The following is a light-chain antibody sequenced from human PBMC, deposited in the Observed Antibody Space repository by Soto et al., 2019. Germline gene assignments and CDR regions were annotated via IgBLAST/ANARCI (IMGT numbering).Light chain of an antibody. CDR3: CSYVGSSILM. Sequence: QAVLTQPASVSGSPGQSITISCTGTSSDVGLYNLVSWYQQLPGKAPKLIIYEVNERPSGISDRFSGSKSGNTASLTICGLEDEDEADYYCCSYVGSSILMFGGGTQLTVL. CDR2: EVN. J-gene: IGLJ3*02. CDR1: SSDVGLYNL. V-gene: IGLV2-23*02.